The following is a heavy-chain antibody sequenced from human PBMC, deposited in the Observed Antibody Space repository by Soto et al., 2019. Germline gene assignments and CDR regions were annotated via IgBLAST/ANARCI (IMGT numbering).Heavy chain of an antibody. Sequence: GGSLRLSCAASGFSLSPYWMHWVRQAPGKGLEWVAEIWYDGSNEYYGDSVKGRFTISRDNSKNTLYLQLNSLRAEDTAVYYCARVPEAGRPLFDYWGQGALVTVSS. J-gene: IGHJ4*02. CDR1: GFSLSPYW. V-gene: IGHV3-33*08. CDR2: IWYDGSNE. D-gene: IGHD6-6*01. CDR3: ARVPEAGRPLFDY.